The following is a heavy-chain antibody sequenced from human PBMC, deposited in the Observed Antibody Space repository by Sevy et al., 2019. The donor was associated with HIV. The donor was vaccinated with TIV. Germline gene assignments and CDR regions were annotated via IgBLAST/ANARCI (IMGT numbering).Heavy chain of an antibody. CDR1: GFIVSSNY. CDR2: IYSGGNT. D-gene: IGHD3-3*01. V-gene: IGHV3-53*01. CDR3: ARGMILEGSWYGMDV. Sequence: PGGSLRLSCAVSGFIVSSNYMTWVRQAPGKGLEWVSVIYSGGNTFYADSLRGRFTISRDNSKNTLYLQMNSLRAEDTAVYYCARGMILEGSWYGMDVWGQGTTVTVSS. J-gene: IGHJ6*02.